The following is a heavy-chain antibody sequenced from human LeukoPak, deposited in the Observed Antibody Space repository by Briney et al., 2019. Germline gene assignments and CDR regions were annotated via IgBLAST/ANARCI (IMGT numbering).Heavy chain of an antibody. D-gene: IGHD6-13*01. CDR3: ARLGSSWYQLDY. J-gene: IGHJ4*02. Sequence: PSETLSLTCTVSGGSISSNNHFWGWIRQPPGKGLEWIGSIHYSGSTYYNPSLKSRVTLSVDTSKNQFSLKLSSVTAADTAVYYCARLGSSWYQLDYWGQGALVTVSS. CDR2: IHYSGST. CDR1: GGSISSNNHF. V-gene: IGHV4-39*01.